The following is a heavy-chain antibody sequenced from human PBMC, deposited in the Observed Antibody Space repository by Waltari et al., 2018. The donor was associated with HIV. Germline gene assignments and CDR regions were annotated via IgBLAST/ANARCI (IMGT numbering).Heavy chain of an antibody. CDR1: GFAFRSYY. CDR2: ISSGWSTT. V-gene: IGHV3-74*01. CDR3: ARYRPEVHYYNGMDV. D-gene: IGHD3-16*02. J-gene: IGHJ6*02. Sequence: EVQLVESGGGSLQAGGSLRLSCAASGFAFRSYYMFWVRQAPGKGLVWVSRISSGWSTTSYADSVKGRFTVSRDNARNTLYLQMNSLRAEDTAVYYCARYRPEVHYYNGMDVWGQGTTVTVSS.